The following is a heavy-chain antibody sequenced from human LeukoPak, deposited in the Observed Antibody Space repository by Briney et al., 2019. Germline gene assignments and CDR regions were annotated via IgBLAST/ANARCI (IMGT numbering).Heavy chain of an antibody. V-gene: IGHV4-4*02. J-gene: IGHJ5*02. Sequence: SETLSLTCTVSGGSISSSNWWSWVRLPPGKGLEWIGEIYHSGSTNYNPSLKSRVTISVDKSKNQFSLKLSSVTAADTAVYYCAKESSWGTVVTPGGPSAWGQGTLVTVSS. CDR3: AKESSWGTVVTPGGPSA. D-gene: IGHD4-23*01. CDR2: IYHSGST. CDR1: GGSISSSNW.